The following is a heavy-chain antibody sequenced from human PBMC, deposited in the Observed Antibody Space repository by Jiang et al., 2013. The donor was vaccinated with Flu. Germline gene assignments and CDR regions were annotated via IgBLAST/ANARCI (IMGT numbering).Heavy chain of an antibody. V-gene: IGHV1-69*13. CDR2: IIPIFGTA. CDR3: ANYKQLVLDFGWFDP. J-gene: IGHJ5*02. Sequence: SGAEVKKPGASVKVSCKASGYTFTSYAISWVRQAPGQGLEWMGGIIPIFGTANYAQKFQGRVTITADESTSTAYMELSSLRSEDTAVYYCANYKQLVLDFGWFDPWGQGTLVTVSS. CDR1: GYTFTSYA. D-gene: IGHD6-6*01.